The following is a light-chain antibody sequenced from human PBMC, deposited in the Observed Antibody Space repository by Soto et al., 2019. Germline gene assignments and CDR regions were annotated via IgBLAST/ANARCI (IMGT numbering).Light chain of an antibody. V-gene: IGLV2-14*01. CDR3: SSYTDNKNIPYV. CDR1: SSDVGGYNY. CDR2: EVT. Sequence: QSALTQPASVSGSPGQTITISCTGTSSDVGGYNYVSWYQQYPGKAPKLLTYEVTNRPSGVSNRFSGSKSGNTASLTISGLRAEDEADYFCSSYTDNKNIPYVFGTGTKLTVL. J-gene: IGLJ1*01.